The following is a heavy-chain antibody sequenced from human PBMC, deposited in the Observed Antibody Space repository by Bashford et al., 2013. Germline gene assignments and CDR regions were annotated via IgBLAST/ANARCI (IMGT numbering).Heavy chain of an antibody. D-gene: IGHD2-2*01. CDR1: VAPSAVVVTT. CDR2: IYYSGST. Sequence: SETLSLTCGWSLVAPSAVVVTTGLGSASPRKGLEWIGYIYYSGSTYYNPSLKSRVNMSVDTSKNQFSLKLSSVTAADTAVYYCARDPPSGPVDYWGQGILVTVSS. V-gene: IGHV4-31*11. J-gene: IGHJ4*02. CDR3: ARDPPSGPVDY.